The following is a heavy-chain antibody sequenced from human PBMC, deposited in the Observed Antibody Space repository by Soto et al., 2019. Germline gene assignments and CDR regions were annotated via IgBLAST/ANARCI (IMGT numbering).Heavy chain of an antibody. Sequence: GGCLRLSCASSGFTFSSYAMSWVRQAPGKGLEWVSAISGSGGSTYYADSVKGRFTISRDNSKNTLYLQMNSLRAEDTAVYYCAKDLYCSSTSCCCYYYYGMDVWGQGTTVTVSS. CDR1: GFTFSSYA. CDR3: AKDLYCSSTSCCCYYYYGMDV. CDR2: ISGSGGST. J-gene: IGHJ6*02. V-gene: IGHV3-23*01. D-gene: IGHD2-2*01.